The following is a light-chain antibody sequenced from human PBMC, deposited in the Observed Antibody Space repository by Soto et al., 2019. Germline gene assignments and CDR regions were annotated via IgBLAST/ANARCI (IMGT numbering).Light chain of an antibody. V-gene: IGKV3-15*01. Sequence: IVLTQSPATLSLSPGERATLSFRASQSVSSNLAWYQQKPSQAPRLLIYGASTRATGIPARFSGSGSGTEFTLTISSLQSEDFAVYYCQQYNNWPLTFGGGTKVDI. CDR1: QSVSSN. CDR3: QQYNNWPLT. J-gene: IGKJ4*01. CDR2: GAS.